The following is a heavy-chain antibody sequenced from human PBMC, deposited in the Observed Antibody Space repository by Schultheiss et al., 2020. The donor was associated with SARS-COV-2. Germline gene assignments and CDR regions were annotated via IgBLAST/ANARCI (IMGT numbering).Heavy chain of an antibody. J-gene: IGHJ4*02. CDR1: GYTFTGYY. CDR2: IIPILGIA. D-gene: IGHD3-22*01. V-gene: IGHV1-69*10. Sequence: SVKVSCKASGYTFTGYYMHWVRQAPGQGLEWMGGIIPILGIANYAQKFQGRVTITADKSTSTAYMELSSLRAEDTAVYYCARLDSGGYYPDYWGQGTLVTVSS. CDR3: ARLDSGGYYPDY.